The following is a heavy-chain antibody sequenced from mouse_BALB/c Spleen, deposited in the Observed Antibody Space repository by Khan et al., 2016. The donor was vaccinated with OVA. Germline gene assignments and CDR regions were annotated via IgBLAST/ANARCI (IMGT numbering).Heavy chain of an antibody. D-gene: IGHD1-1*01. CDR1: GYSITSNYA. CDR2: ISYSGST. Sequence: EVQLQESGPGLVKPSQSLSLTCTVTGYSITSNYAWNWIRQFPGNKLEWMGYISYSGSTSYNPSLKSRISITRDTSKNPFFLQFNSVTTEDTATYYYAGKNYYGSAVNNWGQGTTVTVSS. V-gene: IGHV3-2*02. J-gene: IGHJ4*01. CDR3: AGKNYYGSAVNN.